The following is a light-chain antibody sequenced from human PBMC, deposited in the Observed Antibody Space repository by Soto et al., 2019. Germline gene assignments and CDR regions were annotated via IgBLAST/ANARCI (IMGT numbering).Light chain of an antibody. CDR1: QSVSSTY. CDR3: HQYVSSWT. J-gene: IGKJ1*01. V-gene: IGKV3-20*01. Sequence: EIVLTQSPGTLSLSPGERATLSCRASQSVSSTYVAWYQQKSGQAPRLLIYGASSRATGIPDRFGGSGSGTDFTLTISRIEPEDFAVYYCHQYVSSWTFGQGTPVEIK. CDR2: GAS.